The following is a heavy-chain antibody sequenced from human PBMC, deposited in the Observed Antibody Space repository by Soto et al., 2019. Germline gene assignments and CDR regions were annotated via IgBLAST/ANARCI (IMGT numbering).Heavy chain of an antibody. Sequence: PGGSLRRSCAASGCTFSSHTMNWVRQAPGKGLEWISYITSTSSTKNYADSVKGRFTISRDNANNSLYLQMNSLRDEDTAVYYCARRITMVRGPYYYYAMDVWGQGTTVTVSS. D-gene: IGHD3-10*01. J-gene: IGHJ6*02. CDR3: ARRITMVRGPYYYYAMDV. CDR1: GCTFSSHT. V-gene: IGHV3-48*02. CDR2: ITSTSSTK.